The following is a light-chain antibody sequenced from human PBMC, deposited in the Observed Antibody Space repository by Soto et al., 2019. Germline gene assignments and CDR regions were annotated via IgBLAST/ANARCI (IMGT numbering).Light chain of an antibody. J-gene: IGLJ3*02. CDR1: SSNIGAGYD. CDR3: QSYDSSLSGSV. V-gene: IGLV1-40*01. CDR2: GNS. Sequence: QAVVTQPPSVSGAPGQRVTISCTGSSSNIGAGYDVHWYQQLPGTAPKLLIYGNSNRPSGVPDRFSGSKSGTSASLAITGLQAEDEADYYCQSYDSSLSGSVFGGWTKVTVL.